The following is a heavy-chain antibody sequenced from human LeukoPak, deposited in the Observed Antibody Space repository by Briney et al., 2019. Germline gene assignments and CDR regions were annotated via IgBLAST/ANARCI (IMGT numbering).Heavy chain of an antibody. J-gene: IGHJ4*02. V-gene: IGHV4-39*07. CDR2: IYYSGST. D-gene: IGHD6-13*01. Sequence: SETLSLTCTVSGGSISSYYWGWIRQPPGKGLEWIGSIYYSGSTYYNPSLKSRVTISVDTSKNQFSLKLSSVTAADTAVYYCARNPPIAAFDYWGQGTLVTVSS. CDR1: GGSISSYY. CDR3: ARNPPIAAFDY.